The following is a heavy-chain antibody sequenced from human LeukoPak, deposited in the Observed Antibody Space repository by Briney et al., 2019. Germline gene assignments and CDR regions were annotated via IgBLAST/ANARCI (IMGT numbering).Heavy chain of an antibody. V-gene: IGHV4-61*01. J-gene: IGHJ6*02. CDR1: GGSVSSGSYY. D-gene: IGHD4-17*01. CDR2: IYYSGST. Sequence: MSSETLSLTCTVSGGSVSSGSYYWSWIRQPPGKGLEWIGYIYYSGSTNYNPSLKSRVTISVDTSKNQFSLKLSSVTAADTAVYYCARVTTDYYYGMDVWGQGTTVTVSS. CDR3: ARVTTDYYYGMDV.